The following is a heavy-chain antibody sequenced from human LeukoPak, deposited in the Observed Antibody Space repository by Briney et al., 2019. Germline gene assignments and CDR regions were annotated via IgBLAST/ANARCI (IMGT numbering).Heavy chain of an antibody. Sequence: SQTLPLTCTVSGGSISRGTYYWSWIRQPAGRGLEWIGRIYYSGSTNYNPSLKSRVTISVDTSKNQFSLKLSSVTAADTAVYYCARTTEGYCRGRSCYSYYYYMDVWGKGTTVTVSS. V-gene: IGHV4-61*02. CDR1: GGSISRGTYY. CDR2: IYYSGST. J-gene: IGHJ6*03. CDR3: ARTTEGYCRGRSCYSYYYYMDV. D-gene: IGHD2-15*01.